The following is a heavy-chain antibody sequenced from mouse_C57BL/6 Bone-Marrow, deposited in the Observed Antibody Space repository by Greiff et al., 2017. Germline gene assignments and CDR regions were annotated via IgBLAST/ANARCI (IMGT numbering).Heavy chain of an antibody. CDR3: TREAESGGRYWYFDV. V-gene: IGHV1-5*01. CDR2: IYPGNSDT. CDR1: GYTFTSYW. Sequence: VQLQQSGTVLARPGASVKMSCKTSGYTFTSYWMHWVKQRPGQGLEWIGAIYPGNSDTSYNQKFKGKAKLTAVTSASTAYMELSSLTNEDSAVYYCTREAESGGRYWYFDVWGTGTTVTVSS. J-gene: IGHJ1*03. D-gene: IGHD1-1*01.